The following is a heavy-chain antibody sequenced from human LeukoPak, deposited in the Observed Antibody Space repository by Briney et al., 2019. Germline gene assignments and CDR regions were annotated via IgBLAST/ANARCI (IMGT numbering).Heavy chain of an antibody. CDR1: GFTFSGYE. CDR2: ISSSGSTI. Sequence: GGSLRLSCAASGFTFSGYEMNWVRQAPGKGLEWVSYISSSGSTIYYADSVKGRFTISRDNAKNSLYLQMNSLRAEDTAVYYCAREGELLDFDYWGQGTLVTVSS. V-gene: IGHV3-48*03. CDR3: AREGELLDFDY. J-gene: IGHJ4*02. D-gene: IGHD1-26*01.